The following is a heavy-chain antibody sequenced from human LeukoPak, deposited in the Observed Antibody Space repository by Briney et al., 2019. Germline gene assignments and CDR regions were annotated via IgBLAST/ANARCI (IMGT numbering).Heavy chain of an antibody. CDR1: GFTVSSNE. Sequence: GGSLRLSCAASGFTVSSNEMSWVRQAPGKGLEWVSSISGGSTYYADSRKGRFTISRDNSKNTLHLQMNSLSAEDTAVYYCARGHGGDADAYMDVWGKGSTVTVSS. CDR2: ISGGST. CDR3: ARGHGGDADAYMDV. J-gene: IGHJ6*03. D-gene: IGHD3-10*01. V-gene: IGHV3-38-3*01.